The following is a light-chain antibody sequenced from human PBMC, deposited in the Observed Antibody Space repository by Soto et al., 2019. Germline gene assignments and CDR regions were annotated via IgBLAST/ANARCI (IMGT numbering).Light chain of an antibody. CDR1: SSDVGGYNY. CDR2: EVN. CDR3: SSYAGSSNV. Sequence: QSVLTQPPSASGSPGQSVAISCTGTSSDVGGYNYVSWYQQHPGKAPTLMIYEVNKRPSGVPDRFSGSKSGNTASLTVSGLQAEDEAEYYCSSYAGSSNVFGTGTKLTVL. V-gene: IGLV2-8*01. J-gene: IGLJ1*01.